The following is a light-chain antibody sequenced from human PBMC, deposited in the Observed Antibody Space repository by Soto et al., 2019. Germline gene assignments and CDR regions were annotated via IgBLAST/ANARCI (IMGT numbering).Light chain of an antibody. CDR2: GAS. CDR1: QSVSSN. Sequence: EIVMTQSPSTLSWSPVERATLSCRASQSVSSNLAWYQQKPGQAPRLLIYGASTRATGIPARFSGSGSGTEFTLTISSLQSEDFAVYYCQQYNNWPPYTFGQGTRLEIK. CDR3: QQYNNWPPYT. V-gene: IGKV3-15*01. J-gene: IGKJ5*01.